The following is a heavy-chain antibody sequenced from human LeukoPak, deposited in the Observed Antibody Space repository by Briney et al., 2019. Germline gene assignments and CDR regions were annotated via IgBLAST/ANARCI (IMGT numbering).Heavy chain of an antibody. CDR1: GGSISSYY. CDR3: ARSEVTYYYDSSGYSNAFDI. CDR2: IYYSGST. J-gene: IGHJ3*02. D-gene: IGHD3-22*01. Sequence: PSETLSLTCTLYGGSISSYYWSWIRQPPGTGLEWIGYIYYSGSTNYNPSLKSRVTISVDTSKNQFSLKLSSVTAADTAVYYCARSEVTYYYDSSGYSNAFDIWGQGTMVTVSS. V-gene: IGHV4-59*01.